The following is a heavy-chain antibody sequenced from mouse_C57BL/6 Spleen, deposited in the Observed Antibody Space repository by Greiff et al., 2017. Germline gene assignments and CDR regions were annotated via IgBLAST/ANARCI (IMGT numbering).Heavy chain of an antibody. Sequence: EVQLQQSGGDLVKPGGSLKLSCAASGFTFSSYGMSWVRQTPDKRLEWVATISSGGSYTYYPDSVKGRFTISRDNAKNTLYLQMSSLKSEDTAMYYCARHWEGHLYYFDYWGQGTTLTVSS. CDR3: ARHWEGHLYYFDY. CDR1: GFTFSSYG. D-gene: IGHD3-3*01. J-gene: IGHJ2*01. V-gene: IGHV5-6*01. CDR2: ISSGGSYT.